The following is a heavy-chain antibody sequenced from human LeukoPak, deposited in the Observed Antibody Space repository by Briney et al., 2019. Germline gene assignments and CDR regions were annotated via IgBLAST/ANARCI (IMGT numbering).Heavy chain of an antibody. D-gene: IGHD2-15*01. J-gene: IGHJ6*02. CDR2: TYYRSKWYN. V-gene: IGHV6-1*01. CDR1: GDSVSSNSAA. Sequence: QSQTLSLTCAISGDSVSSNSAAWNWIRQSPSRGLEWLGRTYYRSKWYNDYAVSVKSRITINPDTSKNQFSLQLNSVTPEDTAVYYCARGQIYCSGGSCYPGAYYYGMDVWGQGTTVTVSS. CDR3: ARGQIYCSGGSCYPGAYYYGMDV.